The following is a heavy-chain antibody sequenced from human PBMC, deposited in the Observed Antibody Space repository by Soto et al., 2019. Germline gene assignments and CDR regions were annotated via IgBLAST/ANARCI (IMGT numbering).Heavy chain of an antibody. CDR3: ASEGSGWYSVVRNYFDY. D-gene: IGHD6-19*01. CDR1: GFTFSSYS. CDR2: ISSSSSYI. V-gene: IGHV3-21*01. J-gene: IGHJ4*01. Sequence: GGSLRLSCAASGFTFSSYSMNWVRQAPGKGLEWVSSISSSSSYIYYANAVKGRVNITRDNAKNSLDLQMNILSAEDTAVDYCASEGSGWYSVVRNYFDYWGQGTLVTVSS.